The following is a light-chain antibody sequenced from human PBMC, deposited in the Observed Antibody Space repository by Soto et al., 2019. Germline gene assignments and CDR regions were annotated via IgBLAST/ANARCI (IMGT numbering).Light chain of an antibody. J-gene: IGKJ3*01. CDR2: GTS. Sequence: EIVLTQAPGTLSLSPGERATLSCRASQSVSSKYLAWYQQKPGQAPRVLIYGTSIRASGVPERFSGGGSGTDFTLTITRLEPEDFAVYYFQQYGSSLFTFGPGTKGDFK. CDR1: QSVSSKY. V-gene: IGKV3-20*01. CDR3: QQYGSSLFT.